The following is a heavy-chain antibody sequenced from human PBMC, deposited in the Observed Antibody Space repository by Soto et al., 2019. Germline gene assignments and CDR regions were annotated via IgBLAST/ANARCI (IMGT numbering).Heavy chain of an antibody. J-gene: IGHJ5*02. D-gene: IGHD2-15*01. CDR1: GFTFSSFA. CDR2: IWYDGSNQ. V-gene: IGHV3-33*06. Sequence: QVQLVESGGGVVQPGRSLRLSCAASGFTFSSFAMHWVRQAPGKGLEWVAVIWYDGSNQEYADSVKGRFTISRDNSKNTLYMQMNSLRDEDTAVYRCTKAGAYCSGGSCYGHNRLDPWGQGTLVTVSS. CDR3: TKAGAYCSGGSCYGHNRLDP.